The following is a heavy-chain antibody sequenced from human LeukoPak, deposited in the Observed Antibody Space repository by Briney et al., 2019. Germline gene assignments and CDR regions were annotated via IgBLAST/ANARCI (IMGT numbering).Heavy chain of an antibody. CDR1: GYTFTGYY. CDR2: INPNSGGT. CDR3: ARTGYGSGSYNYYFDY. J-gene: IGHJ4*02. Sequence: ASVKVSCKASGYTFTGYYMHWVRQAPGQGLEWMGRINPNSGGTDYAQKFQGRVTMTRDTSISTAYMELSRLRSDDTAVYYCARTGYGSGSYNYYFDYWAREPWSPSPQ. D-gene: IGHD3-10*01. V-gene: IGHV1-2*06.